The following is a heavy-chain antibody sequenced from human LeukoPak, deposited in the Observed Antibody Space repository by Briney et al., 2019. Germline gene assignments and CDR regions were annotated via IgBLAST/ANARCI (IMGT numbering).Heavy chain of an antibody. D-gene: IGHD3-10*01. J-gene: IGHJ6*03. CDR3: ARLTKNDSGSFRFGKTKRGYMDV. Sequence: SETLSLTCTVSGYSLTSGYYWGWIRQPPGKGLEWIASIFHSGSTFYNPSVKSRVTISVDTSKNQFSLKLSSVTAADTAVYYCARLTKNDSGSFRFGKTKRGYMDVWGKGTTVTISS. V-gene: IGHV4-38-2*02. CDR2: IFHSGST. CDR1: GYSLTSGYY.